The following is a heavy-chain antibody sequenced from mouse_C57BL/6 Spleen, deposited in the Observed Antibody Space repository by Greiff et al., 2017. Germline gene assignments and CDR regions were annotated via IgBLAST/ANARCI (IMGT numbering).Heavy chain of an antibody. V-gene: IGHV5-17*01. CDR1: GFTFSDYG. Sequence: EVKLVESGGGLVKPGGSLKLSCAASGFTFSDYGMHWVRQAPEKGLEWVAYISSGSSTIYYADTVKGRFTISRDNAKNTLFLQMTSVRSEDTAMYYCARHYYGVFDVWGTGTTVTVSS. J-gene: IGHJ1*03. D-gene: IGHD1-1*01. CDR3: ARHYYGVFDV. CDR2: ISSGSSTI.